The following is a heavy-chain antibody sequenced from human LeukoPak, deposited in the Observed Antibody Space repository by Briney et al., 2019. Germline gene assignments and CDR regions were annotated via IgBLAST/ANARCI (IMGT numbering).Heavy chain of an antibody. V-gene: IGHV3-30*02. Sequence: GGALRLSCAASGFTFSSYGIHWVRQAPGKGLEWVAFIRYDGSNKYYTDSVKGRFTISRDNSKNTLYLQMNSLRAEDTAVYYCAKGRGWEASYYYYYMDVWGKGTTVTISS. D-gene: IGHD1-26*01. CDR1: GFTFSSYG. CDR2: IRYDGSNK. J-gene: IGHJ6*03. CDR3: AKGRGWEASYYYYYMDV.